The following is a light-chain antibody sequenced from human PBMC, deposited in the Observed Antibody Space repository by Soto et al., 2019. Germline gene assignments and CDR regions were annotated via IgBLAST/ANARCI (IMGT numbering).Light chain of an antibody. CDR2: AAS. CDR3: QQNSTSRSWT. J-gene: IGKJ1*01. Sequence: EIVMTQSPATLSVSPGERATLSCRAGQSVLSNYVALYQHKPGQAPRLLIFAASSRATGIPDRFSGSGSGTDFTLTISRLDPEDFAVYYCQQNSTSRSWTFGQGTKVDIK. V-gene: IGKV3-20*01. CDR1: QSVLSNY.